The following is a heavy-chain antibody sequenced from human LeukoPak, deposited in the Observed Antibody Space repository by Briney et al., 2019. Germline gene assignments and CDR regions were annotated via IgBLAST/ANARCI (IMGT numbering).Heavy chain of an antibody. Sequence: GVSLRLSCAASGFTFSSYAMSWVRQAPGRGLEWVSAISASGDSTYYADSVKGRFTISRDNSKNTLYLQMNSLRAEDTVVYYCAKRGTSGRVDYWGQGTLVTVSS. V-gene: IGHV3-23*01. CDR2: ISASGDST. D-gene: IGHD2-2*01. CDR1: GFTFSSYA. CDR3: AKRGTSGRVDY. J-gene: IGHJ4*02.